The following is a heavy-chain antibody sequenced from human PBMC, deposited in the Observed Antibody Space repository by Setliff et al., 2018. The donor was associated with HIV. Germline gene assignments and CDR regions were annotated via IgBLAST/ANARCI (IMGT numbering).Heavy chain of an antibody. V-gene: IGHV3-23*01. CDR2: ISGSGGYS. J-gene: IGHJ4*02. CDR3: AREDSSWYGSLDY. CDR1: GFTLSNYA. Sequence: LRLSCAASGFTLSNYAMSWVRQAPGKGLEWVSGISGSGGYSYYADFVKGRFTISRDNSENTLYLQMNSLRAEDMAVYYCAREDSSWYGSLDYWGRGTLVTVSS. D-gene: IGHD6-13*01.